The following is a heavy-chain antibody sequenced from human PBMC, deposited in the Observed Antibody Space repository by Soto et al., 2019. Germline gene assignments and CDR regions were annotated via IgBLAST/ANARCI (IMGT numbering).Heavy chain of an antibody. CDR2: IYPGDSDT. J-gene: IGHJ4*02. D-gene: IGHD3-9*01. CDR3: ARRPRLVPNYDILTGYPPDY. Sequence: GESLKISCKGSGYSFTSYWIGWVRQMPGKGLEWMGIIYPGDSDTRYSPSFQGQVTISADKSISTAYLQWSSLKASDTAMYYCARRPRLVPNYDILTGYPPDYWGQGTLVTVSS. V-gene: IGHV5-51*01. CDR1: GYSFTSYW.